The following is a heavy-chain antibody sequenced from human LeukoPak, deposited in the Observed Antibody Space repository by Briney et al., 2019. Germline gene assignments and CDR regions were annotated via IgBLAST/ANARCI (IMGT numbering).Heavy chain of an antibody. D-gene: IGHD6-19*01. CDR1: GFTFGDYA. CDR2: ISSSSSYI. Sequence: GGSLRLSCTASGFTFGDYAMSWFRQAPGKGLEWVSSISSSSSYIYYADSVKGRFTISRDNAKNSLYLQMNSLRAEDTAFYYCAKDNRRHYTSGPNPDSLHWGQGALVTVSS. CDR3: AKDNRRHYTSGPNPDSLH. V-gene: IGHV3-21*04. J-gene: IGHJ4*02.